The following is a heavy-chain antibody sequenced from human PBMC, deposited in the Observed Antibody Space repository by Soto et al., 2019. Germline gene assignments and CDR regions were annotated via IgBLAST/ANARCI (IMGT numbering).Heavy chain of an antibody. CDR3: AREVPIYGSGSYYHNWFDP. D-gene: IGHD3-10*01. Sequence: SETLSLTCAVSGGSISSGGYSWSWIRQPPGKGLEWIGYIYHSGSTYYNPSLKSRVTISVDRSKNQFSLKLSSVTAADTAVYYCAREVPIYGSGSYYHNWFDPWGQGTLVTVSS. CDR1: GGSISSGGYS. V-gene: IGHV4-30-2*01. CDR2: IYHSGST. J-gene: IGHJ5*02.